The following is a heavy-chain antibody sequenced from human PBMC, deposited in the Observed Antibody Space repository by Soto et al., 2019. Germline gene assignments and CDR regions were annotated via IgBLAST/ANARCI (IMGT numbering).Heavy chain of an antibody. CDR3: ARGETDSSFDY. V-gene: IGHV1-69*06. D-gene: IGHD6-13*01. J-gene: IGHJ4*02. CDR1: GGTFSSYT. CDR2: IIPIFGTG. Sequence: ASVKVSCKASGGTFSSYTITWVRQAPGQGLEWMGGIIPIFGTGNYAQKFQGRVTITADKSTSTAYMELSSLRSEDTAVYYCARGETDSSFDYWGQGTLVTVSS.